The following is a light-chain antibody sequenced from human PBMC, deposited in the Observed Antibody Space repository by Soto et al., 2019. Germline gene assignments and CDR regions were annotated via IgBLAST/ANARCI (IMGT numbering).Light chain of an antibody. CDR1: TSDVGSYNL. CDR3: CSYAGSTTFVV. Sequence: QSVLTQPASVSGSPGQSITISCTGTTSDVGSYNLVSWYQQHPVKAPKLMIYEGDKRPSGVSDRFSGSKSGNTAYLTISGLQAEDEADYYCCSYAGSTTFVVFGGGTKVTVL. J-gene: IGLJ2*01. V-gene: IGLV2-23*03. CDR2: EGD.